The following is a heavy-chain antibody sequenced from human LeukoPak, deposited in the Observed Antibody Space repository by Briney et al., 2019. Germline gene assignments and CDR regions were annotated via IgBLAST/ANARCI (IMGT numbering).Heavy chain of an antibody. V-gene: IGHV4-39*02. J-gene: IGHJ4*02. D-gene: IGHD6-13*01. CDR2: IYYSGNT. Sequence: SETLSLTCTVSGVSISSSNSYWGWIRQPPGKGLEWIGSIYYSGNTYYNASLKSQVSISIDTSKNQFSLKLSSVTAADTAVYYCARDGTAAGLFDYWGQGTLVTVSS. CDR1: GVSISSSNSY. CDR3: ARDGTAAGLFDY.